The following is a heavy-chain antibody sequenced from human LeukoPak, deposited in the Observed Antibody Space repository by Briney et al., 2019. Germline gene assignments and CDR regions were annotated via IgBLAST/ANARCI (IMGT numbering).Heavy chain of an antibody. CDR1: GFTFSNYA. V-gene: IGHV3-23*01. Sequence: PGGSPRLSCVASGFTFSNYAVSWVRQAPGKGLAWVSAISDSGGSTQYADSVKGRFTISRDNSKNTLYLEMNILRAEDTAIYYCAKGSSNWRNYYYFDYWGQGTLVTVSS. CDR3: AKGSSNWRNYYYFDY. J-gene: IGHJ4*02. CDR2: ISDSGGST. D-gene: IGHD6-13*01.